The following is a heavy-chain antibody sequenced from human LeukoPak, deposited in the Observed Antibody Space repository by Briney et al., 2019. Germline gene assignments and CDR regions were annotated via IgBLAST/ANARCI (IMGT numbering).Heavy chain of an antibody. J-gene: IGHJ4*02. V-gene: IGHV3-33*06. CDR3: AKGNAEWLAYFDY. D-gene: IGHD6-19*01. CDR1: GFTFSSYG. Sequence: PGGSLRLSCAASGFTFSSYGMHWVRQAPGKGLEWVAVIWYDGSNKYYADSVKGRFTISRDNSKNTLYLQMNSLRAEDTAVYYCAKGNAEWLAYFDYWGQGTLVTVSS. CDR2: IWYDGSNK.